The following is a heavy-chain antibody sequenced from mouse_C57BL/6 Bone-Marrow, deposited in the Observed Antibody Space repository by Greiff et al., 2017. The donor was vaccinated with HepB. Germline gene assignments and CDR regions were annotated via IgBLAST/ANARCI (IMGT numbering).Heavy chain of an antibody. J-gene: IGHJ3*01. CDR2: INSDGGST. D-gene: IGHD2-1*01. CDR3: ARQSTMVTTAWFAY. CDR1: EYEFPSHD. V-gene: IGHV5-2*01. Sequence: EVKVVESGGGLVQPGESLKLSCESNEYEFPSHDMSWVRKTPEKRLELVAAINSDGGSTYYPDTMERRFIISRDNTKKTLYLQMSSLRSEDTALYYCARQSTMVTTAWFAYWGQGTLVTVSA.